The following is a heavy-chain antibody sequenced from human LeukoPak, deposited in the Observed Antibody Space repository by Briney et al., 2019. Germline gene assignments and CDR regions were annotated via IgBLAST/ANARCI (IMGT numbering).Heavy chain of an antibody. V-gene: IGHV5-51*01. J-gene: IGHJ3*02. CDR1: GYSFTSYW. CDR3: ARRTLYYYDSSTPTAFDI. D-gene: IGHD3-22*01. CDR2: IYPGDSDT. Sequence: GASLQISCKGSGYSFTSYWIGWVRQLPGKGLEWMGIIYPGDSDTRYSPSFQGQVTISADKSISTAYLQWSSLKASDTAMYYCARRTLYYYDSSTPTAFDIWGQGTMVTVSS.